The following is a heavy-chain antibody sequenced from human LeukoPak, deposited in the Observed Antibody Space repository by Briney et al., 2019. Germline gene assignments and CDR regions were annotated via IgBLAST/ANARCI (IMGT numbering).Heavy chain of an antibody. J-gene: IGHJ4*02. CDR3: ARDTSGGARLGY. CDR2: VDPDSGGT. Sequence: ASVKVSCKASGYTFTGYFIHWVRQPPGRGLEWMGWVDPDSGGTNYAQKFQGRVTMTRDTSVNTAYMELSRLTSDDTAVYFCARDTSGGARLGYWGQGTLVSVSS. CDR1: GYTFTGYF. V-gene: IGHV1-2*02. D-gene: IGHD3-16*01.